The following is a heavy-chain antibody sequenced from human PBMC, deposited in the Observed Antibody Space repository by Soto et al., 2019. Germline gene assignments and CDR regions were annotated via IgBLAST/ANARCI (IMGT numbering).Heavy chain of an antibody. Sequence: EVQVVESGGGLVQPGGSLRLSCAASGFTFSSYWMHWVRQAPGKGLVWVSRINSDGSSTSYADSVKGRFTISRDNAKNTLYLQMISLRAEDTAVYYCARAVRSGSYPYYYYGMDVWGQGTTVTVSS. CDR3: ARAVRSGSYPYYYYGMDV. V-gene: IGHV3-74*01. CDR2: INSDGSST. CDR1: GFTFSSYW. J-gene: IGHJ6*02. D-gene: IGHD3-10*01.